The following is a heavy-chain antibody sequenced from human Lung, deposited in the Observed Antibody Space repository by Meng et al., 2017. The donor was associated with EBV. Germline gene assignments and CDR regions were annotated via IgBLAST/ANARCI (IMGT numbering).Heavy chain of an antibody. CDR1: GYTFTDFF. CDR2: INCYTSGT. CDR3: AREKSPGHFDY. Sequence: QVQLVQFGPEVMQPGASLMMFCRTSGYTFTDFFLHWVRQAPGQGLEWLGTINCYTSGTAYARKFQGRITLTRDTSTTTVYMDLGSLGSDDTAFYYCAREKSPGHFDYFGQGILVTVSS. J-gene: IGHJ4*02. V-gene: IGHV1-46*01.